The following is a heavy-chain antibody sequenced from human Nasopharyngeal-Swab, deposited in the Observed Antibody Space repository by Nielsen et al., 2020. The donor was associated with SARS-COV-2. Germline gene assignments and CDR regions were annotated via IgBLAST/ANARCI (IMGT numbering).Heavy chain of an antibody. CDR2: ISGSGGST. CDR3: AKEIVVLEYYYYMDV. D-gene: IGHD3-22*01. CDR1: GFTFSSYG. J-gene: IGHJ6*03. Sequence: GESLKISCAASGFTFSSYGMHWVRQAPGKGLEWVSAISGSGGSTYYADSVKGRFTISRDNSKNTLYLQMNSLRAEDTAVYYCAKEIVVLEYYYYMDVWGKGTTVTVSS. V-gene: IGHV3-23*01.